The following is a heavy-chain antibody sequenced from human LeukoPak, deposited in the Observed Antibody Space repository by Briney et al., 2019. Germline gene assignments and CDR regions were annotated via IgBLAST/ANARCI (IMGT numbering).Heavy chain of an antibody. V-gene: IGHV3-23*01. Sequence: GGSLRLSCAASGFAFNKYWMHWVRQAPGKGLVWGSAISGSAGSAYYADSVKGRFTISRDNSKNTLYLQMNSLRAEDTAIYYCAKDLTAMIRYYFDYWGQGTLLTVSS. CDR3: AKDLTAMIRYYFDY. CDR1: GFAFNKYW. CDR2: ISGSAGSA. J-gene: IGHJ4*02. D-gene: IGHD5-18*01.